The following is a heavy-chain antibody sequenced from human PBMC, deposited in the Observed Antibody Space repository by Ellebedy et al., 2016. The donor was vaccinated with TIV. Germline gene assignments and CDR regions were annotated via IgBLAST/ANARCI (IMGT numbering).Heavy chain of an antibody. Sequence: GESLKISCAASGFTFSSYSMNWVRQAPGKGLEWVSVISSSSSYIYYADSVKGRFTISRDNAKNSLYLQMNSLRAEDTAVYYCAKDGAPDGAFDIWGQGTMVTVSS. V-gene: IGHV3-21*01. J-gene: IGHJ3*02. CDR1: GFTFSSYS. CDR2: ISSSSSYI. CDR3: AKDGAPDGAFDI.